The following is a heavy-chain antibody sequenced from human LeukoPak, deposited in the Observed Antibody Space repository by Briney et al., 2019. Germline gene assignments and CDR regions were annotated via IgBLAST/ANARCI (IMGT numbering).Heavy chain of an antibody. J-gene: IGHJ4*02. CDR1: GFTFSNYW. V-gene: IGHV3-7*01. D-gene: IGHD2-2*01. CDR3: ARGGVPAAMPASDFDY. Sequence: PGGSLRLSCAASGFTFSNYWMHWVRQAPGKGLEWVANIKQDGSEKYYVDSVKGRFTISRDNAKNSLYLQMNSLRAEDTAVYYCARGGVPAAMPASDFDYWGQGTLVTVSS. CDR2: IKQDGSEK.